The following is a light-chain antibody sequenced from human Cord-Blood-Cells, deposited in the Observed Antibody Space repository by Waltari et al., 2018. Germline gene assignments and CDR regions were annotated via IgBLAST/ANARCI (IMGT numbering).Light chain of an antibody. CDR3: QQYNSFT. Sequence: DIQMTQSPSTLSASVGDRVTITCRASQSISSWLAWYQQKPGKAPKLLTYDASSLESGVPSRFSGSGSGTEFTLTISSLQPDDFATYYCQQYNSFTFGGGTKVEIK. V-gene: IGKV1-5*01. CDR1: QSISSW. J-gene: IGKJ4*01. CDR2: DAS.